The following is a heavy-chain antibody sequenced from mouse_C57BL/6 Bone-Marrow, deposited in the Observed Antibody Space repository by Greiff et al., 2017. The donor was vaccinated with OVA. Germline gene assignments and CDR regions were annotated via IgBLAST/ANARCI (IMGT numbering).Heavy chain of an antibody. V-gene: IGHV1-80*01. D-gene: IGHD2-4*01. CDR1: GYAFSSYW. Sequence: VQLQQSGAELVKPGASVKISCKASGYAFSSYWVNWVKQRPGRGLEGIGQIYPGDGDTNYNGKFKGKATLTADKSSSTAYMQLSSLTSEDSAVYFCCYDSLAYWGQGTLVTVSA. J-gene: IGHJ3*01. CDR3: CYDSLAY. CDR2: IYPGDGDT.